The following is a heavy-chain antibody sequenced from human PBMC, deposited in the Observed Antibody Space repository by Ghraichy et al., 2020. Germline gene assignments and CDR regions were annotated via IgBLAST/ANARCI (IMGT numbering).Heavy chain of an antibody. D-gene: IGHD6-13*01. CDR3: TRGSPLHSSGWYDY. CDR2: ITSKAYGGTT. CDR1: GFTFGGYA. V-gene: IGHV3-49*04. J-gene: IGHJ4*02. Sequence: SCTASGFTFGGYALSWVRQAPGKGLEWVGVITSKAYGGTTQSAASVKGRFTISRDDSKNIAHLQMDNLRTEDTAVYYCTRGSPLHSSGWYDYWGQGTLVTVTS.